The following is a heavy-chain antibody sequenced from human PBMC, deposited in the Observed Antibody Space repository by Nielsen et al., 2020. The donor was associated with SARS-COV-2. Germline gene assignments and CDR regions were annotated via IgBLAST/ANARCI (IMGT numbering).Heavy chain of an antibody. CDR2: IYYSGST. Sequence: SETLSLTCTVSGGSISSYYWSWIRQPPGKGLEWIGYIYYSGSTNYNPSLKSRVTISVDTSKNQFSLKLSSVTAADTAVYYCARVADMGHYGMDVWGQGTTVTVS. CDR3: ARVADMGHYGMDV. D-gene: IGHD2-15*01. V-gene: IGHV4-59*12. J-gene: IGHJ6*02. CDR1: GGSISSYY.